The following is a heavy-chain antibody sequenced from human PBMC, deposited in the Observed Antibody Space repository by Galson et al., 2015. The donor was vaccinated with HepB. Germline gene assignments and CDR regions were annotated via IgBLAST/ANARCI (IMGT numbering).Heavy chain of an antibody. Sequence: SLRLSCAASGFTFSDYGIHWVRQAPGKGLEWVAVIWYDGSNKYYSDSVKGRFTISRDRFKYTVDLQMNSLRAEDTAVYYCARDKEGRGWYHSYYGMDIWGQGTTVTVSS. CDR3: ARDKEGRGWYHSYYGMDI. CDR2: IWYDGSNK. V-gene: IGHV3-33*01. J-gene: IGHJ6*02. CDR1: GFTFSDYG. D-gene: IGHD6-19*01.